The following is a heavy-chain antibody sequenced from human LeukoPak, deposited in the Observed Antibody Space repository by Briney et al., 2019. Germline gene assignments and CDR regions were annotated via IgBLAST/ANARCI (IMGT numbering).Heavy chain of an antibody. CDR3: ASESETTNAFDI. V-gene: IGHV4-39*07. CDR1: GGSISSSSYY. CDR2: IYYSGST. Sequence: SETLSLTCTVSGGSISSSSYYWGWIRQPPGKGLEWIGSIYYSGSTYYNPSLKSRVTISVDTSKNQFSLKLSSVTAADTAVYYCASESETTNAFDIWGQGTMVTVSS. D-gene: IGHD1-7*01. J-gene: IGHJ3*02.